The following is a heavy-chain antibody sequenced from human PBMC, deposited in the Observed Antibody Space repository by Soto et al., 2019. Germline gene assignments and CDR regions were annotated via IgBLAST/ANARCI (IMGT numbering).Heavy chain of an antibody. V-gene: IGHV1-69*13. Sequence: SVKVSCKASGGTFSSYAISWVRQAPGQGLEWMGGIIPIFGTANYAQKFRGRVTITADESTSTAYMELSSLRSEDTAVYYCASESRGYDILTGYSPFDYWGQGTLVTVSS. CDR3: ASESRGYDILTGYSPFDY. D-gene: IGHD3-9*01. J-gene: IGHJ4*02. CDR2: IIPIFGTA. CDR1: GGTFSSYA.